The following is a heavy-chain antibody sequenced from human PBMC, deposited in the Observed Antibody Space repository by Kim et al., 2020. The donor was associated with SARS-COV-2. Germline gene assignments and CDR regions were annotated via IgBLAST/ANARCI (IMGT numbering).Heavy chain of an antibody. CDR2: ISAYNGNT. CDR1: GYTFTSYG. CDR3: ARNLDRPESDPASSSGWYSFHTWFDP. Sequence: ASVKVSCKASGYTFTSYGISWVRQAPGQGLEWMGWISAYNGNTNYAQKLQGRVTMTTDTSTSTAYMELRSLRSDDTAVYYCARNLDRPESDPASSSGWYSFHTWFDPWGQGTLVTVSS. V-gene: IGHV1-18*04. J-gene: IGHJ5*02. D-gene: IGHD6-19*01.